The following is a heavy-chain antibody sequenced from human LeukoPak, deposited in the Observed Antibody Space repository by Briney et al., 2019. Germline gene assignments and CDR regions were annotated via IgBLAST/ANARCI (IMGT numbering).Heavy chain of an antibody. CDR1: GYTFTSYY. J-gene: IGHJ6*02. CDR2: IIPIFGTA. Sequence: GASVKVSCKASGYTFTSYYMHWVRQAPGQGLEWMGGIIPIFGTANYAQKFQGRVTITADESTSTAYMELSSLRSEDTAVYYCARWYVRSSGWYLWAGYGMDVWGQGTTVTVSS. D-gene: IGHD6-19*01. V-gene: IGHV1-69*13. CDR3: ARWYVRSSGWYLWAGYGMDV.